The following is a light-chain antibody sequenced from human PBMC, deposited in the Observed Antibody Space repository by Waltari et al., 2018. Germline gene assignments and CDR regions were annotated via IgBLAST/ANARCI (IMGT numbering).Light chain of an antibody. CDR3: QQYNNWPQT. Sequence: EIVMKQSPATLSVSPGKRASLSCRASQSVSSNLAWYQQKPGQAPRLLIYGASARATGIPARFSGSGSGTEFTLTISSLQSEDFAVYYCQQYNNWPQTFGQGTKLEIK. J-gene: IGKJ2*01. V-gene: IGKV3-15*01. CDR2: GAS. CDR1: QSVSSN.